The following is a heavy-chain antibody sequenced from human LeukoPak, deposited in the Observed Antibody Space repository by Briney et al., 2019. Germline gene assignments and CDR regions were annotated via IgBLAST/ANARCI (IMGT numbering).Heavy chain of an antibody. CDR3: ARDLYYDFWSGYRSPTNWFDP. D-gene: IGHD3-3*01. CDR1: GYTFTDYN. J-gene: IGHJ5*02. CDR2: IHPSSGYA. Sequence: ASVKVSCKASGYTFTDYNIHWVRQAPGQGLEWMAWIHPSSGYALYSQNFQGRVTMTRDTSISTAYMELSRLRSDDTAVYYCARDLYYDFWSGYRSPTNWFDPWGQGTLVTVSS. V-gene: IGHV1-2*02.